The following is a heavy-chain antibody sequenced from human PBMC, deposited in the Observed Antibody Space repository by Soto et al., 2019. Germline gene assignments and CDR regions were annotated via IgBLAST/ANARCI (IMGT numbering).Heavy chain of an antibody. J-gene: IGHJ3*02. Sequence: ASVKVSCKASGGTFRSYAISWVRQAPGQGLEWMGGIIPILGIANYAQKFQGRVTITADKSTSTAYMELSSLRSEDTAVYYCARAPVTSLGVVIDSFDIWGQGTMVTVSS. CDR1: GGTFRSYA. CDR2: IIPILGIA. V-gene: IGHV1-69*10. CDR3: ARAPVTSLGVVIDSFDI. D-gene: IGHD3-3*01.